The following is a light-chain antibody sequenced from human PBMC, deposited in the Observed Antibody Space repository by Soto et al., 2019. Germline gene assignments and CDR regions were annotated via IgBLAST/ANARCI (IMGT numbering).Light chain of an antibody. CDR1: QSITSSF. CDR3: QHHGKLPGT. V-gene: IGKV3-20*01. Sequence: EIVLTQSPGILCLSPGERASLSCGVSQSITSSFLAWYQQKPGQAPRLLIYGASSRATGIPDRFSGTGSGTDFTLTISGQEPKDVPVYYCQHHGKLPGTCGQGTKVDIK. CDR2: GAS. J-gene: IGKJ1*01.